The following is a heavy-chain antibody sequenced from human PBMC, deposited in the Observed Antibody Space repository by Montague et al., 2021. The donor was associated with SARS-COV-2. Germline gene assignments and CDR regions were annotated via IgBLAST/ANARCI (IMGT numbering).Heavy chain of an antibody. Sequence: SETLSLTCAVSGYSISSSNWWGWIRQPPGKGLEWIGYTYYSGSTYYNPSLKSRVTMSVDTSKNQFSLKLSSVTAVDTAVYYCATGFSGYSSSWFDKPLLEVEHAGPEFDYWGQGTLVTVSS. V-gene: IGHV4-28*01. CDR1: GYSISSSNW. J-gene: IGHJ4*02. D-gene: IGHD6-13*01. CDR3: ATGFSGYSSSWFDKPLLEVEHAGPEFDY. CDR2: TYYSGST.